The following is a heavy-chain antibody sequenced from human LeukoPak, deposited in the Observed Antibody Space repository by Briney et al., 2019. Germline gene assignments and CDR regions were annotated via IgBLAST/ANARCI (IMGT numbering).Heavy chain of an antibody. CDR1: GFTFSSYE. CDR3: ARDAGDDYGDYVYYYYYTDV. J-gene: IGHJ6*03. CDR2: ISSSGSTI. D-gene: IGHD4-17*01. Sequence: GGSLRLSCATSGFTFSSYEMNWVRQAPGKGLEWVSYISSSGSTIYYADSVKGRFTISRDNAKNSLYLQMNSLRAEDTAVYYCARDAGDDYGDYVYYYYYTDVWGKGTTVTISS. V-gene: IGHV3-48*03.